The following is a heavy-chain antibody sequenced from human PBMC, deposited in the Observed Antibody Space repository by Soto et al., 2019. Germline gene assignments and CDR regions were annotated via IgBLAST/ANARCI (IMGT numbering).Heavy chain of an antibody. CDR1: GYTLTDLS. J-gene: IGHJ6*03. V-gene: IGHV1-24*01. Sequence: ASVKVSCKVSGYTLTDLSMQWVRQAPGKGLEWMGGFDPEDGETIYAQKFQGRVTMTKNTATSTAYMELSSLRSEDTAVYYCAIIRYYYYYYMDVWGKGTTVTVSS. CDR2: FDPEDGET. CDR3: AIIRYYYYYYMDV.